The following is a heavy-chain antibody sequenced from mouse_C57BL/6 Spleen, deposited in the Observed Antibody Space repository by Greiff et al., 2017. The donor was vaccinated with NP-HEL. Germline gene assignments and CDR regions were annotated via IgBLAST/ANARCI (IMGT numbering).Heavy chain of an antibody. D-gene: IGHD3-2*02. Sequence: VKLVESGAELVKPGASAKLSCKASGYTFTEYTIHWVKQRSGQGLEWIGWFYPGSGSIKYNEKFKDKATLTADKSSSTVYMELSRLTSEDSAVYFCARHEDADSSGSVDYWGQGTTLTVSS. CDR2: FYPGSGSI. CDR3: ARHEDADSSGSVDY. V-gene: IGHV1-62-2*01. CDR1: GYTFTEYT. J-gene: IGHJ2*01.